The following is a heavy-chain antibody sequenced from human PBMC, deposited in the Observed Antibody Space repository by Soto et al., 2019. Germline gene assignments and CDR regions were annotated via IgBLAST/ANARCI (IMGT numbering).Heavy chain of an antibody. CDR3: ASSLPIAAAVYYFDY. V-gene: IGHV5-51*01. J-gene: IGHJ4*02. D-gene: IGHD6-13*01. CDR1: GYSFTSYW. Sequence: PGESLKISCKGSGYSFTSYWIGWVRQMPGKGLEWMGIIYPGDSDTRYSPSFQGQVTISADKSISTAYLQWSSLKASDTAMYYCASSLPIAAAVYYFDYWGQGTLVTVSS. CDR2: IYPGDSDT.